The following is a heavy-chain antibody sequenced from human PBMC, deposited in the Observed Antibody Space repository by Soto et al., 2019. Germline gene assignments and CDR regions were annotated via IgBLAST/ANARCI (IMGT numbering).Heavy chain of an antibody. CDR2: IYNNGST. V-gene: IGHV3-53*02. CDR1: GLIVSNNY. CDR3: ARGPAGAFDI. D-gene: IGHD6-19*01. Sequence: VQLVETGGGLIQPGGSLRLSCVVSGLIVSNNYMSWVRQAPGKGLEWVSIIYNNGSTYYVDSVKGRFIISRDNSRNTLHLQMNSLRVDDTAVYYCARGPAGAFDIWGQGTMVSVSA. J-gene: IGHJ3*02.